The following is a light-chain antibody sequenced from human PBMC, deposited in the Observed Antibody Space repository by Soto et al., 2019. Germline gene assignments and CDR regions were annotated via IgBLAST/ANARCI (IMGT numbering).Light chain of an antibody. CDR1: QGRVYSDGIAY. CDR2: KVS. CDR3: MQATHWPIT. J-gene: IGKJ5*01. Sequence: DVVMTQSPLSLPVTLGQPAAISCRSNQGRVYSDGIAYFSWFQQRPGRSPRRLIYKVSNRDSGVPARFSGSGSGTDFALKISRVEADDVGVYYCMQATHWPITFGQGTRLEIK. V-gene: IGKV2-30*01.